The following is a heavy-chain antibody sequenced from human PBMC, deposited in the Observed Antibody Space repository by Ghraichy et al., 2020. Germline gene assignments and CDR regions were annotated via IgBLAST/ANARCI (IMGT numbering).Heavy chain of an antibody. CDR1: GYTFTGYY. Sequence: ASVKVSCKASGYTFTGYYMHWVRQAPGQGLEWMGWINPNSGGTNYAQKFQGWVTMTRDTSISTAYMELSRLRSDDTAVYYCAREADTYYYDSSGYYYLYWGQGTLVTVSS. CDR3: AREADTYYYDSSGYYYLY. J-gene: IGHJ4*02. V-gene: IGHV1-2*04. D-gene: IGHD3-22*01. CDR2: INPNSGGT.